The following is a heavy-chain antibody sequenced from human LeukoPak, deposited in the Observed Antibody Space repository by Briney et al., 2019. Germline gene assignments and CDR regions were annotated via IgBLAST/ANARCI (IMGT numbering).Heavy chain of an antibody. J-gene: IGHJ4*02. CDR1: GGSISSYC. CDR3: ARHKRYSSGWYDY. CDR2: IYYSGTS. V-gene: IGHV4-59*08. D-gene: IGHD6-19*01. Sequence: SETLSLTCTVSGGSISSYCWSWIRQPPGKGLEWIGYIYYSGTSNYNPSLKSRVTMSVDTSKNQFSLKLSSVTAAGTAVYYCARHKRYSSGWYDYWGQGTLVTVSS.